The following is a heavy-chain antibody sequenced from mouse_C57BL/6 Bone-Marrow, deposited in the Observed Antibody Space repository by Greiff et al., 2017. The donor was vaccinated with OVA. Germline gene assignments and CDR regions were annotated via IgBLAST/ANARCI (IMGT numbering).Heavy chain of an antibody. D-gene: IGHD1-1*01. J-gene: IGHJ4*01. Sequence: EVQLQQSGPELVKPGASVKISCKASGYTFTDYYMNWVKQSHGKSLEWIGDINPNNGGTSYNQKFKGKATLTVDKSSSTAYMELRSLTSEDSAVYYCASFYGSSYYYAMDYWGQGTSVTVSS. CDR2: INPNNGGT. CDR3: ASFYGSSYYYAMDY. V-gene: IGHV1-26*01. CDR1: GYTFTDYY.